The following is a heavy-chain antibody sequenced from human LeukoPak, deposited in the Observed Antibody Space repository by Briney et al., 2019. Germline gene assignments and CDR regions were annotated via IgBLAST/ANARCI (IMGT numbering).Heavy chain of an antibody. Sequence: GGSLRLSCAASGFTFSSYDMHWVRQATGKGLEWVSAIGTAGDTYYPGSVKGRFTISRENAKNSLCLQMNSLRAGDTAVYYCARGPVGHSSGWYWFADYYYYMDVWGKGTTVTISS. CDR2: IGTAGDT. CDR3: ARGPVGHSSGWYWFADYYYYMDV. V-gene: IGHV3-13*01. J-gene: IGHJ6*03. D-gene: IGHD6-19*01. CDR1: GFTFSSYD.